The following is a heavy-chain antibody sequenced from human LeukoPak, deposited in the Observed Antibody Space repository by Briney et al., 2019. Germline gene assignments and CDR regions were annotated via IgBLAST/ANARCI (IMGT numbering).Heavy chain of an antibody. CDR3: ARAYCSGGNCYPFDY. CDR1: GFTISTYS. CDR2: ISSSSSYI. J-gene: IGHJ4*02. Sequence: GGSLRLSCAASGFTISTYSMNWVRQAPGKGLEWVSSISSSSSYIYYADSVKGRFTISRDNAKNSLYLQMHSLRAEDTAVYYCARAYCSGGNCYPFDYWGQGTLVTVSS. V-gene: IGHV3-21*01. D-gene: IGHD2-15*01.